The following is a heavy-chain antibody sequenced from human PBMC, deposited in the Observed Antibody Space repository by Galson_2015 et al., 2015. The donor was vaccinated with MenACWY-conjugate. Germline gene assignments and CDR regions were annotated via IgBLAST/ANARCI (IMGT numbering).Heavy chain of an antibody. CDR3: AKADWGGGMDV. D-gene: IGHD2-21*01. CDR2: ISGSGSST. J-gene: IGHJ6*04. Sequence: LRLSCAASGFTFNRYPLTWVRQAPGKGLEWVSAISGSGSSTYYAESVQGRFSISRDNSNNTVYLQMNSLRADDTAVYYCAKADWGGGMDVWGKGTTVTVSS. V-gene: IGHV3-23*01. CDR1: GFTFNRYP.